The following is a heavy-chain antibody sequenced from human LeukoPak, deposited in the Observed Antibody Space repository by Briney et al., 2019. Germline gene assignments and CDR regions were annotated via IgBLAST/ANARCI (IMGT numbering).Heavy chain of an antibody. V-gene: IGHV4-34*01. J-gene: IGHJ4*02. CDR1: GESFSGYY. CDR2: INHRGST. Sequence: SETLSLTCVVYGESFSGYYWSWIRQPPGKGLEWVEEINHRGSTNYNPSLKRRVTISVDTSKNQFSLKLSSVTAADTAVYYCARGLLRRKRITMIVVVNIHFDYWGQGTLVTVSS. CDR3: ARGLLRRKRITMIVVVNIHFDY. D-gene: IGHD3-22*01.